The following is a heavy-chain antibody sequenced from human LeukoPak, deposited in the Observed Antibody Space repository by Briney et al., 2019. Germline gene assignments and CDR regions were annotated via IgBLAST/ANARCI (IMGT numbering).Heavy chain of an antibody. Sequence: GGPLRLSCAASGFTFSSYSMNWVRQAPGKGLEWVSYISSSSSTIYYADSVKGRFTISRDNAKNSLYLQMNSLRDEDTAVYYCARLFAGYYYDSSGYYYDQDYWGQGTLVTVSS. D-gene: IGHD3-22*01. CDR1: GFTFSSYS. CDR3: ARLFAGYYYDSSGYYYDQDY. J-gene: IGHJ4*02. CDR2: ISSSSSTI. V-gene: IGHV3-48*02.